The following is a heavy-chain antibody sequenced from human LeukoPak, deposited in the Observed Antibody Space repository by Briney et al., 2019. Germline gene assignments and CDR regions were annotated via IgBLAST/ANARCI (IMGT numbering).Heavy chain of an antibody. V-gene: IGHV3-30*18. D-gene: IGHD6-13*01. Sequence: PVGSLRLSCAASGFTFSSYGMHWVRQAPGKGLEWVAVISYDGSNKYYADSVKGRFTISRDNSKDTLYLQMNSLRAEDTAVYYCAKGGPRGIAAAGTYDYWGQGTLVTVSS. CDR3: AKGGPRGIAAAGTYDY. CDR2: ISYDGSNK. CDR1: GFTFSSYG. J-gene: IGHJ4*02.